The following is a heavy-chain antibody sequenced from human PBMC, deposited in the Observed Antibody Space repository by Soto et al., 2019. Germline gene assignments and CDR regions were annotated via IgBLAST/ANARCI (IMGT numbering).Heavy chain of an antibody. J-gene: IGHJ6*02. CDR2: IYTSASI. CDR1: VADINTYS. D-gene: IGHD1-26*01. Sequence: SETLSLTCSVSVADINTYSWTWIRQPAGKGLEWIGRIYTSASINYNHSLKCRVTLSVDTSTNQVSLRLASVTAAYTAIYYCARDREADYNFYYGMDVWGQGTTVPVSS. V-gene: IGHV4-4*07. CDR3: ARDREADYNFYYGMDV.